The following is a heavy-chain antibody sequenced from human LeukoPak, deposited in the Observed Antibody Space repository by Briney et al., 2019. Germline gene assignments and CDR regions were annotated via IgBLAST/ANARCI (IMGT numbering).Heavy chain of an antibody. J-gene: IGHJ4*02. V-gene: IGHV4-4*02. Sequence: PSGTLSLTCAVSGGAISSSNWWSWVRQPPGEGLEWIGEIFHSGSTNYNPSLKSRVTISVDKSKNQFSLKLSSVTAADTAVYYCARDRDSGSFFCDYWGQGTLVTVSS. CDR1: GGAISSSNW. D-gene: IGHD1-26*01. CDR3: ARDRDSGSFFCDY. CDR2: IFHSGST.